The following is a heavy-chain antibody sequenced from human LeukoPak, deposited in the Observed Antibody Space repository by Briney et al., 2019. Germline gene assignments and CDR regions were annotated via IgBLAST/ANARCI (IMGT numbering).Heavy chain of an antibody. J-gene: IGHJ6*03. V-gene: IGHV1-8*03. Sequence: GASVKVSCKASGYTFTNYGIAWVRQAPGQGLEWMGWMNPNSGNTGYAQKFQGRVTITRNTSISTAYMELSSLRSEDTAVYYCARGTRIEQLVLSGYYYYMDVWGKGTTVTVSS. CDR3: ARGTRIEQLVLSGYYYYMDV. D-gene: IGHD6-6*01. CDR2: MNPNSGNT. CDR1: GYTFTNYG.